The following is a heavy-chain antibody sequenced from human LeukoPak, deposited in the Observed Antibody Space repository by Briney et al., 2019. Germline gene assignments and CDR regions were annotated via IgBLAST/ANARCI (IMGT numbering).Heavy chain of an antibody. J-gene: IGHJ3*02. CDR2: MNPNSGNT. D-gene: IGHD6-13*01. V-gene: IGHV1-8*01. CDR1: GYTFTSYD. Sequence: ASVKVSCKASGYTFTSYDINWVRQATGQGLEWMGWMNPNSGNTGYAQKFQGRVTVTRSTSISTAYMELSSLRSEDTAVYYCARVAPTYSSSWLFTHDAFDIWGQGTMVTVSS. CDR3: ARVAPTYSSSWLFTHDAFDI.